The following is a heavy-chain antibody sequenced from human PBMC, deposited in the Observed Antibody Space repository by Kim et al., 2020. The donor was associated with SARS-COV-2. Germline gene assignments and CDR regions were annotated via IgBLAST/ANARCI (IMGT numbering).Heavy chain of an antibody. J-gene: IGHJ6*02. CDR1: GGSISSSSYY. D-gene: IGHD6-19*01. CDR2: IYYSGST. Sequence: SETLSLTCTVSGGSISSSSYYWGWIRQPPGKGLEWIGSIYYSGSTYYNPSLKSRVTISVDTSKNQFSLKLSSVTAADTAVYYCAIDSSGWYTTGHRGMDVWGQGTTVTVSS. V-gene: IGHV4-39*01. CDR3: AIDSSGWYTTGHRGMDV.